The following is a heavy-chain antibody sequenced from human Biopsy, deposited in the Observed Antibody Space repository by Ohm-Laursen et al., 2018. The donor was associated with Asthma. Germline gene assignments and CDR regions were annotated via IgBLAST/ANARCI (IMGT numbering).Heavy chain of an antibody. CDR2: ISWNSGNI. Sequence: SLSLSCLASGFFYDHCAMHWVRQALGRGLAWVSSISWNSGNIDNADSVMGRFTLSRDNAKNFLYLQMQILRPEDTAFYYCAKSADYYDSTYYLDFWGRGTLVTVSS. V-gene: IGHV3-9*01. D-gene: IGHD3-22*01. CDR1: GFFYDHCA. J-gene: IGHJ4*01. CDR3: AKSADYYDSTYYLDF.